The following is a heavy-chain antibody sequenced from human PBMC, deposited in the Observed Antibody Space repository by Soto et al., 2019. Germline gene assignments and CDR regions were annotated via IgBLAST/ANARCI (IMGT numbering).Heavy chain of an antibody. CDR3: ARSGNSGYDFVYDY. Sequence: ASVKVSCTASGYTLTGYYMHWVRQAPGQGLEWMGWINPNSGGTNYAQKFQGWVTMTRDTSISTAYMELSRLRSDDTAVYYCARSGNSGYDFVYDYWGQGTLVTVSS. CDR2: INPNSGGT. V-gene: IGHV1-2*04. CDR1: GYTLTGYY. D-gene: IGHD5-12*01. J-gene: IGHJ4*02.